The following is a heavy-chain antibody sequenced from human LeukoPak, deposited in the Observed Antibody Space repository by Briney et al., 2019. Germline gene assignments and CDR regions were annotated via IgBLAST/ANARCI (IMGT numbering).Heavy chain of an antibody. CDR2: MNPNSGNT. V-gene: IGHV1-8*02. Sequence: GASVKVSCKASGGTFSSYAISWVRQATGQGLEWMGWMNPNSGNTGYAQKFQGRVTMTRNTSISTAYMELSSLRSEDTAVYYCARAQSGYSYQLDYWGQGTLVTVSS. CDR1: GGTFSSYA. J-gene: IGHJ4*02. D-gene: IGHD5-18*01. CDR3: ARAQSGYSYQLDY.